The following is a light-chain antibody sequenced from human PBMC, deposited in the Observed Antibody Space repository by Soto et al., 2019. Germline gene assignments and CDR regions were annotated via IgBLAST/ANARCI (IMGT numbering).Light chain of an antibody. J-gene: IGKJ5*01. Sequence: ELVLTQSPATLSLSPGERATLSCRASQSISSALAWYQQKRGQAPRLLIHDASSRATGIPARFSGSGSGTDFTLTISSLEPDDFAVYYCQQRNNNWPTSITFGQGTRLEIK. CDR2: DAS. V-gene: IGKV3-11*01. CDR1: QSISSA. CDR3: QQRNNNWPTSIT.